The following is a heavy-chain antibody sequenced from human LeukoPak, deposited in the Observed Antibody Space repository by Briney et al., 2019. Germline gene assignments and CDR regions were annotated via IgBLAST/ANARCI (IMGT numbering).Heavy chain of an antibody. CDR1: GGSISSYY. D-gene: IGHD6-19*01. Sequence: SETLSLTCTVSGGSISSYYWSWIRQPPGKGLEWIGYIYYSGSTNYNPSLKSRVTISVDTSKNQFSLKLSSVTAADTAVYYCARFNSASKYSSGWFDYWGQGTLVTVSS. J-gene: IGHJ4*02. CDR3: ARFNSASKYSSGWFDY. CDR2: IYYSGST. V-gene: IGHV4-59*01.